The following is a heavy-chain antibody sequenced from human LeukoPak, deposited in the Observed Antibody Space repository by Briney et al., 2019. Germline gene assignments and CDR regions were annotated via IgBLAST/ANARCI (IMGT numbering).Heavy chain of an antibody. Sequence: GGSLRLSCAVSGFTFSTYWMNWVRQAPGKGPEWVANIKPDGSEKFYVDSVKGRFTVSRDNAKNLLYLQMNSLRAEDTALYYCARGASYWGQGTLVTVPS. CDR1: GFTFSTYW. CDR3: ARGASY. CDR2: IKPDGSEK. J-gene: IGHJ4*02. V-gene: IGHV3-7*04.